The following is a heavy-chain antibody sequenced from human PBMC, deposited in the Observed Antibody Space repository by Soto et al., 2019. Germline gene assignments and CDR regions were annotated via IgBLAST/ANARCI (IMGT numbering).Heavy chain of an antibody. CDR1: GFTFSTYA. CDR3: AKYDFGSSYYIGDSFED. Sequence: EVQLLESGGGLVQPGGSLRLSCAASGFTFSTYAMSWVRQAPGKGLEWVSAISGGGGNVNYADSVKGRFTISRDNSRAVVYLEMRSLRAEDTARYCCAKYDFGSSYYIGDSFEDWGQGTLVSVSS. J-gene: IGHJ4*02. D-gene: IGHD3-3*01. V-gene: IGHV3-23*01. CDR2: ISGGGGNV.